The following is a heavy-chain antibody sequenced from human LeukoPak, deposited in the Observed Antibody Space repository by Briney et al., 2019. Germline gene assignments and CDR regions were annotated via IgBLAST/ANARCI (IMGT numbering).Heavy chain of an antibody. D-gene: IGHD4-17*01. Sequence: SVKVSCKASGFTFTSSTIQWVRQARQQRLEWIGWIVVGRGDTNYAQKFQGRVTITRDMSTTTAYMELNSLTSEDTAVYYCAAVPNLHDYGANNWFDPWGQGTLVTVSS. CDR3: AAVPNLHDYGANNWFDP. V-gene: IGHV1-58*02. CDR2: IVVGRGDT. CDR1: GFTFTSST. J-gene: IGHJ5*02.